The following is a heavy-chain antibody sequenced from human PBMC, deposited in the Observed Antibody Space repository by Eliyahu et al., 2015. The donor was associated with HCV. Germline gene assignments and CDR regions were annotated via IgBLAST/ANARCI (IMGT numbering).Heavy chain of an antibody. D-gene: IGHD3-3*01. V-gene: IGHV3-23*01. CDR2: ISGSGGST. CDR1: GFTFSSYA. CDR3: AKDQGFLEWLLGYFDY. Sequence: EVQLLESGGGLVQPGGSLSLSCAASGFTFSSYAMSWVRQAPGKGLEWVSAISGSGGSTYYADSVKGRFTISRDNSKNTLYLQMNSLRAEDTAVYYCAKDQGFLEWLLGYFDYWGQGTLVTVSS. J-gene: IGHJ4*02.